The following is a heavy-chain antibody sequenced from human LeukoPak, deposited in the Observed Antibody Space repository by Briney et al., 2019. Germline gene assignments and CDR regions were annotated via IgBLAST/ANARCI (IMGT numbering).Heavy chain of an antibody. V-gene: IGHV3-74*01. CDR1: GFTFSSYW. Sequence: GGSLRLSCAASGFTFSSYWMHWVRHAPGKGLVWVSRINSDGSSTSYADSVKGRFTISRDNAKSTLYLQMNSLRAEDTAVYYCAREGAYYYYMDVWGKGTTVTISS. J-gene: IGHJ6*03. CDR3: AREGAYYYYMDV. CDR2: INSDGSST.